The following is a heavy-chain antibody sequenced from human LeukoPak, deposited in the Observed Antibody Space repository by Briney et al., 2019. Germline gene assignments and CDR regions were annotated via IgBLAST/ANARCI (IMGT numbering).Heavy chain of an antibody. CDR3: ARQGSGGRTLDI. J-gene: IGHJ3*02. D-gene: IGHD2-2*01. CDR1: GGSISSSTYY. CDR2: IYYSGSV. V-gene: IGHV4-39*01. Sequence: SDTLSLTCSVSGGSISSSTYYWGWIRQPPGKGLEWIGSIYYSGSVNYNPSLKTRVTISADTSKNQLSLKLTSVTAADTALYYCARQGSGGRTLDIWGQGTMVTVSP.